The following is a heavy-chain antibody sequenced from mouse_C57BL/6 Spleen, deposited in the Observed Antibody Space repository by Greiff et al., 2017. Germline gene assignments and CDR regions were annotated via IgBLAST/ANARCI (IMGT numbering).Heavy chain of an antibody. D-gene: IGHD3-3*01. CDR2: IYPGSGST. CDR3: ARGRDGGNYFDY. J-gene: IGHJ2*01. Sequence: QVQLQQPGAELVKPGASVQMSCKASGYTFTSYWITWVKQRPGPGLEWIGDIYPGSGSTTYNEQFQSKATLTVDPSSSTDYMQLSSQTSEDSAVYYCARGRDGGNYFDYWGQGTTRTVSS. V-gene: IGHV1-55*01. CDR1: GYTFTSYW.